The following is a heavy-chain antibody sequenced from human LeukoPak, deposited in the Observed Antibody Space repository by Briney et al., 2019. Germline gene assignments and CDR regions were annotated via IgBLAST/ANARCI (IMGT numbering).Heavy chain of an antibody. J-gene: IGHJ6*03. Sequence: SETLSLTCTVSGGSISSYYWSWIRQPAGKGLEWIGRIYTSGSTNYNPSLKSRVTMSVDTSKNQFSLKLSSVTAADTAVYYCARDARRYCSSTSCPGMDVWGKGTSVTVSS. CDR3: ARDARRYCSSTSCPGMDV. D-gene: IGHD2-2*01. V-gene: IGHV4-4*07. CDR1: GGSISSYY. CDR2: IYTSGST.